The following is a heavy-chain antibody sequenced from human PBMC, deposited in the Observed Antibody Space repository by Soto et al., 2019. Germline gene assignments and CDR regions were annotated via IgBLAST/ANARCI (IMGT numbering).Heavy chain of an antibody. CDR1: GYSFSTYA. CDR2: INGGTGQT. Sequence: ASVKVSCKASGYSFSTYAMHWLRQAPGQSLEWMGWINGGTGQTKFSQRFQDRITITRDTSASTAYMELSSLGSEDTAVYYCARGKGMEENYYYYGLDIWGQGTTVTVSS. V-gene: IGHV1-3*01. J-gene: IGHJ6*02. CDR3: ARGKGMEENYYYYGLDI. D-gene: IGHD1-1*01.